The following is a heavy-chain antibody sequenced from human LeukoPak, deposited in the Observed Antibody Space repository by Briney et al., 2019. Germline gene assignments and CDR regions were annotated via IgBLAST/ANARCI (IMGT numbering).Heavy chain of an antibody. J-gene: IGHJ5*02. CDR1: GDSVSSNSAA. Sequence: SQTLSLTCAISGDSVSSNSAAWNWIRQSPSRGLEWQGRTYYRSKWYNDYAVSVKSRITINPDTSKNNFSLQLNSVTPEDTAVYYCARGAGIAAADNWFDPWGQGTLVTVSS. CDR3: ARGAGIAAADNWFDP. CDR2: TYYRSKWYN. V-gene: IGHV6-1*01. D-gene: IGHD6-13*01.